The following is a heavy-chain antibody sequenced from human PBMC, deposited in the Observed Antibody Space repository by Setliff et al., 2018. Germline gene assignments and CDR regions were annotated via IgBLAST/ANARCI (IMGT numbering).Heavy chain of an antibody. CDR1: GASITSGHY. CDR2: IYHRGRT. CDR3: ASPRRDDLDSPFDAFDI. D-gene: IGHD3-3*01. V-gene: IGHV4-38-2*01. J-gene: IGHJ3*02. Sequence: SETLSLTCGVSGASITSGHYWGWIRQPPGRGLEWIGTIYHRGRTYYNPSLRSRVTMSLDTSKNQFSLRLSSVTAADTAVYYCASPRRDDLDSPFDAFDIWGQGTMVTVSS.